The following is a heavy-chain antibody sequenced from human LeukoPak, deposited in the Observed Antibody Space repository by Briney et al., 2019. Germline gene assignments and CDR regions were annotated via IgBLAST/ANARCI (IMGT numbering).Heavy chain of an antibody. J-gene: IGHJ6*03. CDR2: ISAYNGNT. Sequence: ASVKVSCKASGYTFTSYGISWVRQAPGQGLEWMGWISAYNGNTNYAQKLQGRVTMTTDTSTSTAYMELRSLRSDDTAVYYCARVRGYSGYVGYYYYMDVWGKGTTVTVSS. CDR1: GYTFTSYG. CDR3: ARVRGYSGYVGYYYYMDV. D-gene: IGHD5-12*01. V-gene: IGHV1-18*01.